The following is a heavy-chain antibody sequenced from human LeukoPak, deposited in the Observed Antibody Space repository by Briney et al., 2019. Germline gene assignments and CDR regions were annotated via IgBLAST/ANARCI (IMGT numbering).Heavy chain of an antibody. CDR2: ISSSGSTI. Sequence: SGGSLRLSCAASGSTFSSYEMNWVRQAPGKGLEWVSYISSSGSTIYYADSVKGRFTISRDNAKNSLYLQMNSLRAEDTAVYYCARDAYCSSTSCYWWGYYFDYWGQGTLVTVSS. CDR1: GSTFSSYE. J-gene: IGHJ4*02. D-gene: IGHD2-2*01. V-gene: IGHV3-48*03. CDR3: ARDAYCSSTSCYWWGYYFDY.